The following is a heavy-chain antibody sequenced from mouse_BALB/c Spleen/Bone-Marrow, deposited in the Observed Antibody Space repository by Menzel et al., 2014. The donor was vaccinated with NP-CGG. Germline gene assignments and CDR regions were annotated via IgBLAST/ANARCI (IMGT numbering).Heavy chain of an antibody. D-gene: IGHD1-1*01. CDR3: ARNYYYSGFAY. Sequence: EVHLVESGGGLVQPGGSRKLSCAASGFNFSSLGMHWVRQAPEKGLEWVAYISSGSSTIYYADTVKGRFTNSRDNPKNTLFLQLTSLTSEDPAVYYCARNYYYSGFAYWGQGTLVTVSP. CDR2: ISSGSSTI. CDR1: GFNFSSLG. V-gene: IGHV5-17*02. J-gene: IGHJ3*01.